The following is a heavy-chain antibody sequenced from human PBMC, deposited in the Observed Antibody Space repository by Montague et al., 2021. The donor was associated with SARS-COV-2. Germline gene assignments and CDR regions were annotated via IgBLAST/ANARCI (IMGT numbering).Heavy chain of an antibody. D-gene: IGHD2-15*01. Sequence: TLSLTCTVSGASISSGVFYWSWLRQHPRKGLEWIGFIYYSGTTYHNPSLKSRLTISIDTSKNQFSLKLSSVTVADTAVYYCARGLPYQMVAGAIPNYSMDVWGQGTTVTVSS. CDR2: IYYSGTT. CDR1: GASISSGVFY. V-gene: IGHV4-31*03. J-gene: IGHJ6*01. CDR3: ARGLPYQMVAGAIPNYSMDV.